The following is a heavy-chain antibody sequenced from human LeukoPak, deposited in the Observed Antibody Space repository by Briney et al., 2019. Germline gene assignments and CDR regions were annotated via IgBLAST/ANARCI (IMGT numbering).Heavy chain of an antibody. CDR1: GDSISSYY. CDR3: AAGDPIYFEY. CDR2: VYYSGST. J-gene: IGHJ4*02. V-gene: IGHV4-59*08. D-gene: IGHD4-17*01. Sequence: SGTLSLTCDVSGDSISSYYWSWIRQPPGKGLEWIGYVYYSGSTNYNPSLKSRVTISLDTSKNQFSLKLSSVIAADTAVYYCAAGDPIYFEYWGQGILVTVSS.